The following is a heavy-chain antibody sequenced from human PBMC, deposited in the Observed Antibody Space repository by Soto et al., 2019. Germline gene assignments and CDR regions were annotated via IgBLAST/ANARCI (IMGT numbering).Heavy chain of an antibody. J-gene: IGHJ6*02. CDR2: IIPIFGTA. V-gene: IGHV1-69*13. D-gene: IGHD4-4*01. CDR3: ARNTVTTLSYYYYYGMDV. CDR1: GGTFSSYA. Sequence: GASVKVSCKASGGTFSSYAISWVRQAPGQGLEWMGGIIPIFGTANYAQKFQGRVTITADESTSTAYMELSSLRSEDTAVYYCARNTVTTLSYYYYYGMDVWGQGTTVTVSS.